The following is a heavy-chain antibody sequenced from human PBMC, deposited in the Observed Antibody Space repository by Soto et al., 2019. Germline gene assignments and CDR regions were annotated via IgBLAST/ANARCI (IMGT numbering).Heavy chain of an antibody. D-gene: IGHD3-3*01. CDR3: DRDSRARFWSGSYY. CDR1: GYTFTGYY. Sequence: GASVKVSCKASGYTFTGYYIHWVRQAPGQGLEWMGRINPKSGATTYAQKLQGWVTMTRDTSMSTAYMELSSLRSEDTAENKCDRDSRARFWSGSYYWGQGTLVTVSS. J-gene: IGHJ4*02. CDR2: INPKSGAT. V-gene: IGHV1-2*04.